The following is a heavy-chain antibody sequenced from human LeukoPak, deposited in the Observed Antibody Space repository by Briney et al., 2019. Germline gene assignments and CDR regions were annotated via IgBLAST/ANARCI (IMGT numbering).Heavy chain of an antibody. Sequence: LTGGSLRLSCAASGFTFSSYAMSWVRRAPGKGLEWVSAISGSGGTTYYAYSVKGRFTISRDNSKNTLYLQMNSLRAEDTAVYYCARGPTTVVTHSDYWGQGTLVTVSS. CDR2: ISGSGGTT. CDR3: ARGPTTVVTHSDY. J-gene: IGHJ4*02. V-gene: IGHV3-23*01. CDR1: GFTFSSYA. D-gene: IGHD4-23*01.